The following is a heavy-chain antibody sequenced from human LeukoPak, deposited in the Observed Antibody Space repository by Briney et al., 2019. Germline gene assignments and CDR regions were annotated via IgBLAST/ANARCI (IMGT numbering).Heavy chain of an antibody. V-gene: IGHV2-5*02. CDR3: AHRGFDYYDSSGYYPSTFLFDY. CDR1: GFSLSTSGVG. J-gene: IGHJ4*02. CDR2: IYWDDDK. Sequence: KASGPTLVNPTQTLTLTCTFSGFSLSTSGVGVGWIRQPPGKALEWLALIYWDDDKRYSPSLKSRLTITKDTSKNQVVLTMTNMDPVDTATYYCAHRGFDYYDSSGYYPSTFLFDYWGQGTLVTVSS. D-gene: IGHD3-22*01.